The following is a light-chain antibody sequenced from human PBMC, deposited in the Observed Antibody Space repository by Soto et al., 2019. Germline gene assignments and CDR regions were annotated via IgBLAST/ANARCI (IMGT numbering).Light chain of an antibody. Sequence: DIQMTQSPSSLSASVGDRLTITCRASQTISSYLNWYQQKPGKAPKLLIYAASSLQSGVPSRFSGSGSGTDFTLTISSLQPEDFATYYCQQSYSTPRTFGQGTKLEIK. V-gene: IGKV1-39*01. J-gene: IGKJ2*01. CDR1: QTISSY. CDR3: QQSYSTPRT. CDR2: AAS.